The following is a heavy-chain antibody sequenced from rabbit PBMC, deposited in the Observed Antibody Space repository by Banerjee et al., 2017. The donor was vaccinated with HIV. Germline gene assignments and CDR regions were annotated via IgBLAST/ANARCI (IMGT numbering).Heavy chain of an antibody. Sequence: QEQLVESWGGLVQTVGSLKLSCKASGFDFTNYGMSWVRQAPGKGLEWIGYIEPSVGNTYYANWWNGRFTISSHNAQTTLYLQLSSLTAADTATYFCVRDQAGDAEYGPYYLNLWGPGTLVTVS. V-gene: IGHV1S47*01. CDR1: GFDFTNYG. CDR3: VRDQAGDAEYGPYYLNL. J-gene: IGHJ4*01. D-gene: IGHD6-1*01. CDR2: IEPSVGNT.